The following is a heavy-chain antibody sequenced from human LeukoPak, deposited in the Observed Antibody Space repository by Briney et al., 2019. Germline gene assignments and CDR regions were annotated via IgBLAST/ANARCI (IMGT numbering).Heavy chain of an antibody. V-gene: IGHV3-21*04. Sequence: GGSLRLSCATSGFTFNNYNMNWVRQAPGRALEWVSSITSSGTYIFYADSVKDRFTISRDNAKNSLYLQMNSLRAEDTALYYCAKDSQAHYYGSGSSFDYWGQGTLVTVSS. CDR2: ITSSGTYI. CDR1: GFTFNNYN. J-gene: IGHJ4*02. D-gene: IGHD3-10*01. CDR3: AKDSQAHYYGSGSSFDY.